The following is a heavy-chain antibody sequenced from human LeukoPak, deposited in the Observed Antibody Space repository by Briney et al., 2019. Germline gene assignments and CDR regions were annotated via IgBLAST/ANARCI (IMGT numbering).Heavy chain of an antibody. Sequence: GGSLRLSCAASGFTFSSYAMHWVRQAPGKGLEWVAVISYDGSNKYYADSVKGRFTISRDNSKNTLYLQMNSLRAEDTAVYYCANGDRSSGSYYNQPQAAFDIWGQGTMVTVSS. CDR1: GFTFSSYA. V-gene: IGHV3-30*04. D-gene: IGHD3-10*01. J-gene: IGHJ3*02. CDR3: ANGDRSSGSYYNQPQAAFDI. CDR2: ISYDGSNK.